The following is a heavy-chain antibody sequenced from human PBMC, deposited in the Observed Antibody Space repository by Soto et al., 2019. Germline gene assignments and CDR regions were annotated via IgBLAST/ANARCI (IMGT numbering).Heavy chain of an antibody. J-gene: IGHJ4*02. V-gene: IGHV6-1*01. Sequence: QVQLQQSGPGLVKPSQTLSLTCAISGYSVSSNSAAWNWIRQSPSRGLEWLGRTYYRSKWYNDYAVSVKSRITINPDTAKNQFYLQLNSVTPEDTAVYYCARAHVPGYSYGPALDYWGQGTLVTVSS. CDR1: GYSVSSNSAA. CDR2: TYYRSKWYN. D-gene: IGHD5-18*01. CDR3: ARAHVPGYSYGPALDY.